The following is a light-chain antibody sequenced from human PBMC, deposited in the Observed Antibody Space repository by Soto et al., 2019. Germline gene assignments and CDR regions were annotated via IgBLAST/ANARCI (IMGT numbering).Light chain of an antibody. CDR3: QRYGRSPPIT. CDR2: GAS. CDR1: QTISSNY. Sequence: EIVLTQSPGTLSLSPGERATLSCRASQTISSNYLAWYQQKPGQAPRLLICGASSRAPGIPDRFSGSGSGTTFTLTISRLEPEDFAVYYCQRYGRSPPITFGQGTRLEIK. J-gene: IGKJ5*01. V-gene: IGKV3-20*01.